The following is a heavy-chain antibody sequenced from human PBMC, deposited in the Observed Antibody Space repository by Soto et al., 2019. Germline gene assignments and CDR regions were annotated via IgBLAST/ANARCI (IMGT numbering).Heavy chain of an antibody. J-gene: IGHJ6*02. Sequence: SGPTLVNPTQPLTLTCTFSGFSLSTSGMCVSWIRQPPGKALEWLALIDWDDDKYYSTSLKTRLTISKDTSKNQVVLTMTNMDPVDTATYYCARIRTMVRGVIDYYYYGMDVWGQGTRVTVSS. CDR1: GFSLSTSGMC. V-gene: IGHV2-70*01. CDR3: ARIRTMVRGVIDYYYYGMDV. D-gene: IGHD3-10*01. CDR2: IDWDDDK.